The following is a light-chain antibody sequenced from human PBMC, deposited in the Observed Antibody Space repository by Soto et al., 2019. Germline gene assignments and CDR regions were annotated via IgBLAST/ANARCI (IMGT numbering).Light chain of an antibody. Sequence: QSALTQPPSASGSAAQSVTISCTGTISDVGGYNYVSWYQHHPGQAPKTIIYDVSRRPSGVPDRFSGSKSGNTASLTVSGLQPEDEADYYCSSYAGLNNFVFGTGTKVTVL. CDR3: SSYAGLNNFV. CDR2: DVS. CDR1: ISDVGGYNY. V-gene: IGLV2-8*01. J-gene: IGLJ1*01.